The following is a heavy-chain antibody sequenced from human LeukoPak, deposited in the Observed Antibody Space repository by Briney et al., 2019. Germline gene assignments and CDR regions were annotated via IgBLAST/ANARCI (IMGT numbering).Heavy chain of an antibody. D-gene: IGHD6-19*01. CDR3: ATKQWLAPPPDS. CDR1: GFTFSKYW. Sequence: QSGGSLRLSCAASGFTFSKYWMLWVRHAPGKGLESVSRINTDGTVTTYADSVKGRFTVSRDNADNTMFLQMNSVRDEYTAVYYCATKQWLAPPPDSWGQGTPVTVSS. CDR2: INTDGTVT. J-gene: IGHJ4*02. V-gene: IGHV3-74*01.